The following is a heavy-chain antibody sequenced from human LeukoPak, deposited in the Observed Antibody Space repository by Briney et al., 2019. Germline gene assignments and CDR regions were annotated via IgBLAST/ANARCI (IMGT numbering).Heavy chain of an antibody. CDR2: ISGSSSTI. CDR1: GFTFSSYS. CDR3: AREQWLGY. D-gene: IGHD6-19*01. Sequence: PGGSLRLSCAASGFTFSSYSMNWVRQAPEKGLEWVSYISGSSSTIYYADSVKGRFTIFRDNAKNSLYLQMNSLRDEATAVYYCAREQWLGYWGQGTLVTVSS. J-gene: IGHJ4*02. V-gene: IGHV3-48*02.